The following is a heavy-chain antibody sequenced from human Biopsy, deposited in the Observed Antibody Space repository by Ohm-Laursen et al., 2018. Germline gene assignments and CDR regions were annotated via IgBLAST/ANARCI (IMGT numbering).Heavy chain of an antibody. V-gene: IGHV3-30*07. Sequence: SLRLSCAASGFGMYAMHWVRRPPGKGLEWLAVIAYDGSNKYYAESVKGRFTISRDNSENTLSLQMNSLRAEDTAVYFCVKDLRTSMGDKYHMDVWGQGTTVTVSS. J-gene: IGHJ6*02. D-gene: IGHD2-2*01. CDR2: IAYDGSNK. CDR1: GFGMYA. CDR3: VKDLRTSMGDKYHMDV.